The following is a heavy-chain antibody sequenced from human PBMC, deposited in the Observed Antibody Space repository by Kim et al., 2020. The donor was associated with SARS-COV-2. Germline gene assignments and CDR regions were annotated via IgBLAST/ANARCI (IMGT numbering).Heavy chain of an antibody. CDR1: GFTFSSYA. Sequence: GGSLRLSCAASGFTFSSYAMHWVRQATGKGLEWVSAIGTAGDTYYQGYVKKRLTTSSKDAKNTLHLQLNSLRAGDTAAYYCARGYGSSWSWACGIW. J-gene: IGHJ3*02. V-gene: IGHV3-13*01. D-gene: IGHD6-13*01. CDR2: IGTAGDT. CDR3: ARGYGSSWSWACGI.